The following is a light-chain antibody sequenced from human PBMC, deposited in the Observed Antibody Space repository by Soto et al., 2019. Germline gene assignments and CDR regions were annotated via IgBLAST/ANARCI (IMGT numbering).Light chain of an antibody. CDR1: QSVSSN. CDR3: QQYNNWPPIT. V-gene: IGKV3-15*01. Sequence: EIVMTQSPVTLSVSPGERATLSCRASQSVSSNLAWYQQKPGQAPRLLIYNASTRATGIPATFSGSGSGTEFTLTISSLQSEDFAVYYCQQYNNWPPITFGQGTRLEIK. CDR2: NAS. J-gene: IGKJ5*01.